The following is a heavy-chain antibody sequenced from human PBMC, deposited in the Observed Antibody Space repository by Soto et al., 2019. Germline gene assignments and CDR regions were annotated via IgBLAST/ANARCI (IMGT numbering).Heavy chain of an antibody. V-gene: IGHV4-59*01. Sequence: PSETLSLTCTVSGGSTTSDYWSWIRQPPGKGLEWLGYIFHSLGAKYNPSLGSRGTISLDTSKNQLSLSLGSVTAADTAIYFCVRDLNGSGDYWGQGTLVTVSS. CDR1: GGSTTSDY. CDR2: IFHSLGA. CDR3: VRDLNGSGDY. D-gene: IGHD3-10*01. J-gene: IGHJ4*02.